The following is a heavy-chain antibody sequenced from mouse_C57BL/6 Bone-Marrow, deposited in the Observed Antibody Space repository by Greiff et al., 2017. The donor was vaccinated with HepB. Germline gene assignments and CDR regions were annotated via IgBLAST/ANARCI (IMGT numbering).Heavy chain of an antibody. CDR1: GYAFSSSW. J-gene: IGHJ4*01. V-gene: IGHV1-82*01. CDR2: IYPGDGDT. CDR3: ARSGTTVVAYYAMDY. D-gene: IGHD1-1*01. Sequence: QVQLKESGPELVKPGASVKISCKASGYAFSSSWMNWVKQRPGKGLEWIGRIYPGDGDTNYNGKFKGKATLTADKSSSTAYMQLSSLTSEDSAVYFCARSGTTVVAYYAMDYWGQGTSVTVSS.